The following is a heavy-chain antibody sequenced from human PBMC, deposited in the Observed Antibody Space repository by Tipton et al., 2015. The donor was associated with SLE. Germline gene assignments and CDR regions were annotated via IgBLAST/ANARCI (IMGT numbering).Heavy chain of an antibody. CDR3: ATLSGRDM. CDR2: IRYDGSNK. Sequence: SLRLSCAASGFTFSSYGMHWVRQAPGKGLEWVAFIRYDGSNKYYADSVRGRFTLSRDNFRKTLVLQMNSLRPEDTAVYYCATLSGRDMWGQGTMVTVPS. J-gene: IGHJ3*01. D-gene: IGHD6-19*01. CDR1: GFTFSSYG. V-gene: IGHV3-30*02.